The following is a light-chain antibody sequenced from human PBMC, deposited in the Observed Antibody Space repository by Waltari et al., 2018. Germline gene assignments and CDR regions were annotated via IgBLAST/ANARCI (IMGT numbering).Light chain of an antibody. CDR2: DVS. CDR3: CSYAGSYTFV. Sequence: QSALTQPRSVSGSPGPSVTISCTGTSSDVGGYKYVSWYQQNPGKAPKLMVYDVSKRPSGVPDRFSGSKSGNTASLTISGLQAEDEADYYCCSYAGSYTFVFGGGTKLTVL. V-gene: IGLV2-11*01. J-gene: IGLJ2*01. CDR1: SSDVGGYKY.